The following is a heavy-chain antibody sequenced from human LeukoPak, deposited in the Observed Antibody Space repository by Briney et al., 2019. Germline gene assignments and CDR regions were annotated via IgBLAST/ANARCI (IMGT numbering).Heavy chain of an antibody. CDR2: ISYDGSNK. V-gene: IGHV3-30-3*01. CDR3: ARDLDY. Sequence: PGGSLRLSCAASGFTFSSYAMHWVRQAPGKGLEWVAVISYDGSNKYYVDSVKGRFTISRDNAKNSLYLQMYSLRAEDTAVYYCARDLDYWGQGTLVTVSS. J-gene: IGHJ4*02. CDR1: GFTFSSYA.